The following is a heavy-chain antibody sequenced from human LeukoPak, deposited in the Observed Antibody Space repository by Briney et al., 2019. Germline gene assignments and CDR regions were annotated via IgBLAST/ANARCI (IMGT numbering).Heavy chain of an antibody. J-gene: IGHJ3*02. CDR3: ARGTAGNDAFEI. D-gene: IGHD6-13*01. CDR2: ISSTSFYI. V-gene: IGHV3-21*01. CDR1: AFTVSSYS. Sequence: GGSLRLSSAASAFTVSSYSMNWVRQAPGKGLEWVSSISSTSFYIYYADSVKGRFTISRDNAKNSLYLQMNSLRAEDTAVYYCARGTAGNDAFEIWGQGTMVTVSS.